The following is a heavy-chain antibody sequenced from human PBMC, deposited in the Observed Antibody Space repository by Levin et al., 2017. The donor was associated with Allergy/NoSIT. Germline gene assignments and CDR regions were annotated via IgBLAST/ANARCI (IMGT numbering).Heavy chain of an antibody. V-gene: IGHV3-23*01. Sequence: LSLTCAASGFPFSSYAMSWVRQAPGKGLEWVSAISGSGGSTYYADSVKGRFTISRDNSKNTLYLQMNSLRAEDTAVYYCAKDYYGSGSESFDYWGQGTLVTVSS. J-gene: IGHJ4*02. CDR2: ISGSGGST. CDR1: GFPFSSYA. CDR3: AKDYYGSGSESFDY. D-gene: IGHD3-10*01.